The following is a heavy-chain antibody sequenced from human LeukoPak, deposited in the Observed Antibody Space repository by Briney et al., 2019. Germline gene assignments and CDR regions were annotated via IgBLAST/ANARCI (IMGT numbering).Heavy chain of an antibody. V-gene: IGHV4-59*01. J-gene: IGHJ4*02. CDR1: GGSISSYY. Sequence: SETLSLTCAVSGGSISSYYWSWIRQPPGKGLEWIGYIYYSGSTNYNPSLKSRVTISVDTSKNQFSLKLSSVTAADTAVYYCARGYSSFDYWGQGTLVTVSS. CDR3: ARGYSSFDY. D-gene: IGHD6-13*01. CDR2: IYYSGST.